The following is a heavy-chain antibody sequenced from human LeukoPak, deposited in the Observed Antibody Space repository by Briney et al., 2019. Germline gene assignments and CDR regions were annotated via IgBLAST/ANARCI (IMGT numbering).Heavy chain of an antibody. V-gene: IGHV3-48*03. CDR1: GFTFSSYE. J-gene: IGHJ4*02. CDR3: ARDLLSGWGS. CDR2: ISSSGSTI. D-gene: IGHD6-19*01. Sequence: PGGSLRLSCAASGFTFSSYEMNWVRQAPGKGLEWVSYISSSGSTIYYADSVKGRFTISRDNAKNTLYLQMNSLRAEDTAVYYCARDLLSGWGSWGQGTLVTVSS.